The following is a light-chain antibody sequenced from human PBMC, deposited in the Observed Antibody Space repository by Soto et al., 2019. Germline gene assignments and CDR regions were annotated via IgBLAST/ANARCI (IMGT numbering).Light chain of an antibody. J-gene: IGKJ5*01. CDR3: QQYSNWPPIT. CDR2: GAS. Sequence: EIVMTQSPATLSVSPGERATLSCRASQSVSSNLAWYQQKPGQAPRLLIYGASTRATGIPARFSGSGSGTEFTLTISSLQSEDFAVYYCQQYSNWPPITFSQGTRLEMK. CDR1: QSVSSN. V-gene: IGKV3-15*01.